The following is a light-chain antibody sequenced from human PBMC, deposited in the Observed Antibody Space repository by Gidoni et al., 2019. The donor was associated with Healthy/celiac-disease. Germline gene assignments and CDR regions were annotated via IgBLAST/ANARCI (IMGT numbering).Light chain of an antibody. Sequence: EIELTQSPATLSLSPGERATLSCRASQSVSSYLAWYQQKPGQAPRLLIYDAANRATGIPARFSGSGAGTDFTLTISSLEPEDFAVDYCQQRSNWPPYTFGQGTKLEIK. J-gene: IGKJ2*01. CDR1: QSVSSY. CDR3: QQRSNWPPYT. CDR2: DAA. V-gene: IGKV3-11*01.